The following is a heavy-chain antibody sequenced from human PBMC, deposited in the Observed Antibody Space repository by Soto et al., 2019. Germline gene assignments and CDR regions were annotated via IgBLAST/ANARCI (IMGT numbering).Heavy chain of an antibody. CDR3: ARSIVEKYSYGNKYGLGV. J-gene: IGHJ6*02. V-gene: IGHV1-69*13. D-gene: IGHD5-18*01. Sequence: SGKVCFKASGGPFSSYVISWVRQAPGQGLEWMGGIVPMFGTANYAQRFQGRVTIAADGSTSTAFMELSSLRSEDTAVYYCARSIVEKYSYGNKYGLGVWGQGTPVTVSS. CDR1: GGPFSSYV. CDR2: IVPMFGTA.